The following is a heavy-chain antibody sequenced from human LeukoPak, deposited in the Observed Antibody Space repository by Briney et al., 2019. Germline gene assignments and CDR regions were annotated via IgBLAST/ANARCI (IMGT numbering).Heavy chain of an antibody. CDR1: GYPFSTYW. V-gene: IGHV1-46*01. J-gene: IGHJ4*02. Sequence: ASVKVSCRASGYPFSTYWLHWVRQAPGQGLEWMGFVNPNDGARIYAQKFQGRITMTRDTSTNAVFMELSSLRSEDTAVYYCARGLYYYDRSTYDDFDYWGQGTLVTVSS. D-gene: IGHD3-22*01. CDR3: ARGLYYYDRSTYDDFDY. CDR2: VNPNDGAR.